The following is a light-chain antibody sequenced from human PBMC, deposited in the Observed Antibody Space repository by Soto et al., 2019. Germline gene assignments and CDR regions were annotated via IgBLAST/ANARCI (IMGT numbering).Light chain of an antibody. J-gene: IGKJ5*01. V-gene: IGKV3-11*01. Sequence: EVVLTQSPATLSLSPGERATLSCRASQSVRTYLAWYQQKPGQVPRLLIHDASSRATGIPDRFSGSGSGTDFTRTISSLEPEDFAVYYCQQRTNWPSSTFGQGTRLEI. CDR2: DAS. CDR3: QQRTNWPSST. CDR1: QSVRTY.